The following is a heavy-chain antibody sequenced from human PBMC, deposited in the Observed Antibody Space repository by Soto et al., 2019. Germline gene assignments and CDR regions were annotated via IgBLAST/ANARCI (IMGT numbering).Heavy chain of an antibody. CDR3: ARRVGATPRAFYFDY. CDR1: VYSFTNYW. D-gene: IGHD1-26*01. Sequence: GESLKISCKGSVYSFTNYWIGWVRQMPGKGLEWMGIIYPGDSDTRYSPSFQGQVTISADKSITTAYLQWSSLKASDTAMYYCARRVGATPRAFYFDYWGQGTLVTVSS. V-gene: IGHV5-51*01. J-gene: IGHJ4*02. CDR2: IYPGDSDT.